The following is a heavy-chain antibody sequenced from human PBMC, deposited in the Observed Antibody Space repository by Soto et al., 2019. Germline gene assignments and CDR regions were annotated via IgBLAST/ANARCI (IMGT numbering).Heavy chain of an antibody. CDR1: GGSISSSSYY. CDR3: ARSQGGYSYGYWYFDY. D-gene: IGHD5-18*01. CDR2: IYYSGST. Sequence: PSETLSLTCTVSGGSISSSSYYWGWIRQPPGKGLEWIGSIYYSGSTYYNPSLKSRVTISVDTSKNQFSLKLSSVTAADTAVYYCARSQGGYSYGYWYFDYWGQGTLVTVS. J-gene: IGHJ4*02. V-gene: IGHV4-39*01.